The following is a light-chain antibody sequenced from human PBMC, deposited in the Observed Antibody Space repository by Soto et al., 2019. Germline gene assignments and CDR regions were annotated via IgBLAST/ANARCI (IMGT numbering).Light chain of an antibody. Sequence: DIVMSQSPASLAASLGERATIKCKSSQTVYHSSNKRHYLAWYQQKPGQRPRLLISWASTRESGVPDRFSAGGSGTDVTLTITNLQADDVAAYYCHQYFSAPQAFGGGTKVEI. CDR3: HQYFSAPQA. CDR1: QTVYHSSNKRHY. J-gene: IGKJ4*01. CDR2: WAS. V-gene: IGKV4-1*01.